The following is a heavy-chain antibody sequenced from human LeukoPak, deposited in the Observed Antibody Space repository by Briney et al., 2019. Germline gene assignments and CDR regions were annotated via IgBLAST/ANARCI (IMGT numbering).Heavy chain of an antibody. CDR3: ARSAYCSGGSCYATGLFHF. Sequence: SETLSLTCTVSGGSISSYYWSWIRQPPGKGLEWIAYIYYSGSTTYNPSLKSRVTISLDTSKNPFSLKLSSVTAADTAVYYCARSAYCSGGSCYATGLFHFWGQGTLVTVSS. V-gene: IGHV4-59*08. CDR2: IYYSGST. D-gene: IGHD2-15*01. J-gene: IGHJ4*02. CDR1: GGSISSYY.